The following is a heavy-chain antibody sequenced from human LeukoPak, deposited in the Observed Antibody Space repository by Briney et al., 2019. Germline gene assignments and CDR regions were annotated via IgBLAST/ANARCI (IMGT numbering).Heavy chain of an antibody. D-gene: IGHD1-26*01. Sequence: SETLSLTCTVSGGSISSIGYYWGWIRQPPGKGLEWIGSVHYSGSTYYNPSLRSRVIISADTSKNQFSLKLSSVTAADTAVYYCARDNDSGNFDYWGQGTLVTVSS. CDR1: GGSISSIGYY. CDR2: VHYSGST. CDR3: ARDNDSGNFDY. J-gene: IGHJ4*02. V-gene: IGHV4-39*02.